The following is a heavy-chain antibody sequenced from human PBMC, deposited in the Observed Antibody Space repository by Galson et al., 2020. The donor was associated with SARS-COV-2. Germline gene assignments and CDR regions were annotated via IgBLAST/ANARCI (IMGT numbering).Heavy chain of an antibody. J-gene: IGHJ5*02. D-gene: IGHD4-17*01. V-gene: IGHV3-21*01. CDR1: GFTFSSYS. CDR2: ISSSSSYI. Sequence: GESLKISCAASGFTFSSYSMNWVRQAPGKGLEWVSSISSSSSYIYYADSVKGRFTISRDNAKNSLYLQMNSLRAEDTAVYYCARDHYGDYAWFDPWGQGTLVTVSS. CDR3: ARDHYGDYAWFDP.